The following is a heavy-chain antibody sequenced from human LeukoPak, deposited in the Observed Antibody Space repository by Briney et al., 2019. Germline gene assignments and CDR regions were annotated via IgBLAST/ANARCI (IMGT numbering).Heavy chain of an antibody. D-gene: IGHD4-17*01. CDR1: GFSFSSAW. Sequence: PGGSLRLSCAASGFSFSSAWMSWVRQAPGKGLEWVGRIKSKTNGGITDYAAPVKGRFTISRDDSKNTLYLQMNSLRGDDTAVYYCAKRKGAAATTGYYFDYWGQGTLVTVSS. CDR3: AKRKGAAATTGYYFDY. J-gene: IGHJ4*02. V-gene: IGHV3-15*01. CDR2: IKSKTNGGIT.